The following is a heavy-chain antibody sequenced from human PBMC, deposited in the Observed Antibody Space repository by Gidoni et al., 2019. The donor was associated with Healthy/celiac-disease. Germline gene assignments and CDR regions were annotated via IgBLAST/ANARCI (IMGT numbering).Heavy chain of an antibody. D-gene: IGHD2-2*01. Sequence: EVQLVESGGGLVQPGGSLRLSCAASGFTFSSYWMSWVRQAPGKELEWVANIKQDGSEKYYVDSVKGRFTISRDNAKNSLYLQMNSLRAEDTAVYYCAREGGVVVVPAATFDYWGQGTLVTVSS. CDR3: AREGGVVVVPAATFDY. J-gene: IGHJ4*02. V-gene: IGHV3-7*03. CDR2: IKQDGSEK. CDR1: GFTFSSYW.